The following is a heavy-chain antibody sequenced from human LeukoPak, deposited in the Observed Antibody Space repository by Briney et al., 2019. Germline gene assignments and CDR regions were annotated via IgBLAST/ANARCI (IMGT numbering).Heavy chain of an antibody. V-gene: IGHV3-74*01. CDR3: ARDHDTTPFDF. CDR1: GFTFNNFW. J-gene: IGHJ4*02. Sequence: GGSLRLSCAAFGFTFNNFWMHWVRQAPGTGLVWISRVNTKGTETVYADSVKGRFTISRDNAKNSLSLQMNSLRAEDTAVYYCARDHDTTPFDFWGQGTLVTVSS. D-gene: IGHD1-26*01. CDR2: VNTKGTET.